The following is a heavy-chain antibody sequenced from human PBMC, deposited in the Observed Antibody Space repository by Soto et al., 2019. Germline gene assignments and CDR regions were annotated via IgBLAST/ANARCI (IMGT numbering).Heavy chain of an antibody. CDR3: AKGASTTVFAFNDY. CDR2: ISWNSGNL. D-gene: IGHD4-17*01. CDR1: GFTFDDYA. J-gene: IGHJ4*02. V-gene: IGHV3-9*01. Sequence: EVQLVESGGGLVQPGRSLRLSCAASGFTFDDYAMHWVRQGPGKGLEWVSSISWNSGNLGYADSVKGRFTISRDNAKNALYLQMNSLRGEETALYFCAKGASTTVFAFNDYWGQGTLVNVSS.